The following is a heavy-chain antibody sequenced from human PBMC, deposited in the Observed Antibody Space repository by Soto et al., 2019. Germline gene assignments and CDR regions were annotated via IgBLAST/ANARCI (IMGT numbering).Heavy chain of an antibody. J-gene: IGHJ5*02. D-gene: IGHD3-16*02. CDR3: ARINYDYIWGSYRTSPNWFDP. Sequence: QVQLQESGPGLVKPSETLSLTCTVSGGSISSYYWSWIRQPPGKGLEWIGYIYYSGSTNYNPSLKSRVTISVDTSKNQFSLKLSSVTAADTAVYYCARINYDYIWGSYRTSPNWFDPWGQGTLVTVSS. V-gene: IGHV4-59*01. CDR2: IYYSGST. CDR1: GGSISSYY.